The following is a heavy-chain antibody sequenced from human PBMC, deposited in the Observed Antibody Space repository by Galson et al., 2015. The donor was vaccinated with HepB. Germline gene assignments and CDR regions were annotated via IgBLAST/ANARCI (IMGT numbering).Heavy chain of an antibody. Sequence: SLRLSCAASGFTFSSYAMSWVRQAPGKGLEWVSAISGSGGRTYYADSVKGRFTISRDNSKNTLYLQMNSLRAEDTAVYYCARGGVVRGVGYYFDYWGQGTLVTVSS. CDR1: GFTFSSYA. D-gene: IGHD3-10*01. V-gene: IGHV3-23*01. CDR3: ARGGVVRGVGYYFDY. CDR2: ISGSGGRT. J-gene: IGHJ4*02.